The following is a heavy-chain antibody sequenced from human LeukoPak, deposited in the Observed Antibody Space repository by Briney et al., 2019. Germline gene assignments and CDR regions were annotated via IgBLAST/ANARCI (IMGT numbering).Heavy chain of an antibody. V-gene: IGHV3-53*01. CDR1: GFTVSSNY. CDR3: ARLQPLVIPAAKLGFDY. J-gene: IGHJ4*02. D-gene: IGHD2-2*01. Sequence: PGGSLRLSCAASGFTVSSNYMSWVRQAPGKGLEWVSVIYSGGSTYYADSVKGRFTISRDNSKNTLYLQMNSLGAEDTAVYYCARLQPLVIPAAKLGFDYWGQGTLVTVSS. CDR2: IYSGGST.